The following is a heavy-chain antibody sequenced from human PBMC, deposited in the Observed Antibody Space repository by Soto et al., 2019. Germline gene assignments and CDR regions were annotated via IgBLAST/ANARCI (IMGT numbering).Heavy chain of an antibody. D-gene: IGHD1-26*01. Sequence: QVQLVQSGAEVKKPGSSVKVSCKASGDAFTNCIFDWVRQAPGQGLEWMGGIIPMFGTPKYAQTFQDRVTISADVSTGTAYLELTSLRFDDTAVYYCARGRDQPPVGLYFDSWGEGTRVTVSS. J-gene: IGHJ4*02. CDR2: IIPMFGTP. CDR1: GDAFTNCI. V-gene: IGHV1-69*01. CDR3: ARGRDQPPVGLYFDS.